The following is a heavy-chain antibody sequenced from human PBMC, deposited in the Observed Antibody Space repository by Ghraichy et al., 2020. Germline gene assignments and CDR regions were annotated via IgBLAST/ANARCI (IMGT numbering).Heavy chain of an antibody. CDR2: IKQDGSEK. Sequence: GGSLRLSCAASGFTFSSYWMSWVRQAPGKGLEWVANIKQDGSEKYYVDSVKGRFTISRDNAKNSLYLQMNSLRAEDTAVYYCARDWGDYAPPALDYWGQGTLVTVSS. V-gene: IGHV3-7*03. J-gene: IGHJ4*02. CDR3: ARDWGDYAPPALDY. D-gene: IGHD4-17*01. CDR1: GFTFSSYW.